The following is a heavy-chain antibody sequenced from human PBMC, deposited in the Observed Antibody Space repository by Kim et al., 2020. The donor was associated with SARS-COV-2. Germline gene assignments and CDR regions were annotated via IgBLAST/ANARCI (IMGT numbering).Heavy chain of an antibody. D-gene: IGHD3-10*01. CDR1: GASFRRGFF. CDR2: IYGNGDT. V-gene: IGHV4-31*03. J-gene: IGHJ6*02. Sequence: SETLSLTCSVSGASFRRGFFWSWIRQFPGKGLQWIGYIYGNGDTSYNPSLRSRLTISYATSNNHFSLTLKSVTAADTAVYYCARSGFGYFLSSVCSSYGMDVWGQGTAVTVSS. CDR3: ARSGFGYFLSSVCSSYGMDV.